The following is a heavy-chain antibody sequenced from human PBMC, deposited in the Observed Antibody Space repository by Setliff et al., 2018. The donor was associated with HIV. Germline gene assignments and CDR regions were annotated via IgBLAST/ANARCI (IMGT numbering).Heavy chain of an antibody. CDR1: GGSISSSSYY. CDR2: IYYNGST. CDR3: ARSRESSGYYRDYYYYLDV. J-gene: IGHJ6*03. D-gene: IGHD6-19*01. V-gene: IGHV4-39*07. Sequence: KPSETLSLTCTVSGGSISSSSYYWGWIRQPPGKGLEWIGSIYYNGSTYYNPSLKSRVTISVHTSKNQFSLKLSSVTAADTAVYYCARSRESSGYYRDYYYYLDVWGKGTTVTVS.